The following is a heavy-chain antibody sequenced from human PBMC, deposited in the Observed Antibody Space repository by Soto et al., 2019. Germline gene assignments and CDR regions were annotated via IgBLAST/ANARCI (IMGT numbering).Heavy chain of an antibody. J-gene: IGHJ4*02. CDR2: INPNSGGT. CDR1: GYTFTGYY. CDR3: AILGGERGYCSGGSCPFDY. V-gene: IGHV1-2*04. Sequence: QVQLVQSGAEVKKPGASVKVSCKASGYTFTGYYMHWVRQAPGQGLEWMGWINPNSGGTNYAQKFQGWVTMTRDTSISTAYMELSRLRSDDTDVYYCAILGGERGYCSGGSCPFDYWGQGTLVTVSS. D-gene: IGHD2-15*01.